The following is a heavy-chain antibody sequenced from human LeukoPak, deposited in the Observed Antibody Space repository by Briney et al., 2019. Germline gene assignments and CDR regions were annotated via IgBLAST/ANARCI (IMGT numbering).Heavy chain of an antibody. CDR2: ISSSGSTI. D-gene: IGHD3-10*02. J-gene: IGHJ6*04. CDR3: AELGITMIGGV. Sequence: GGSLRLSCAASGFTFNSYEMNWVRQAPGKGLEWVSYISSSGSTIYYADSVKGRFTISRDNSKNTLYLQMNSLRAEDTAVYYCAELGITMIGGVWGKGTTVTISS. V-gene: IGHV3-48*03. CDR1: GFTFNSYE.